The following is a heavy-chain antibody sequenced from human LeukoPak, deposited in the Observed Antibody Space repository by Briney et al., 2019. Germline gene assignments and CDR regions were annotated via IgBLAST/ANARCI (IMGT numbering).Heavy chain of an antibody. CDR1: GDSVSSNSAA. J-gene: IGHJ2*01. CDR2: TYYRSKWYN. CDR3: ARDSPLTTVTTFPYWYFDL. Sequence: SQTLSLTCAISGDSVSSNSAAWNWIRQSPSRGLEWLGRTYYRSKWYNDYAVSVKSRVTINPDTSKNQFSLQLNSVTPEDTAVYYCARDSPLTTVTTFPYWYFDLWGRGTLVTVSS. D-gene: IGHD4-17*01. V-gene: IGHV6-1*01.